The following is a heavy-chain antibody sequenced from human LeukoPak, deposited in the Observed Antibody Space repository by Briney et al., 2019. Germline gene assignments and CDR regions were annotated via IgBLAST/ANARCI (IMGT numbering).Heavy chain of an antibody. CDR1: GGSISSGGYY. CDR3: ARGSLIGYGDYYFDY. Sequence: SETLSLTCTVSGGSISSGGYYWSWIRQHPGKGLEWIGYIYYSGSTYYNPSLKSRVTISVDTSKNQFSLKLSSVTAADTAVYYCARGSLIGYGDYYFDYWGQGTLVTVSS. CDR2: IYYSGST. J-gene: IGHJ4*02. V-gene: IGHV4-31*03. D-gene: IGHD4-17*01.